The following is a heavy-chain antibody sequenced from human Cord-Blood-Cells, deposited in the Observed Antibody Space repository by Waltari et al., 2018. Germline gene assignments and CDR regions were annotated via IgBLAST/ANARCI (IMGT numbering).Heavy chain of an antibody. Sequence: QVQLVQSGAEVKKPGASVKVSCKASGYTFTGYYMHWVRQAPGQGLEWMGWINPNSGGTNYAQKCQGWVTMTRDTSISTAYMELSRLRSDDTAVYYCARPRAWGTIFDAFDIWGQGTMVTVSS. CDR1: GYTFTGYY. CDR2: INPNSGGT. CDR3: ARPRAWGTIFDAFDI. J-gene: IGHJ3*02. D-gene: IGHD1-7*01. V-gene: IGHV1-2*04.